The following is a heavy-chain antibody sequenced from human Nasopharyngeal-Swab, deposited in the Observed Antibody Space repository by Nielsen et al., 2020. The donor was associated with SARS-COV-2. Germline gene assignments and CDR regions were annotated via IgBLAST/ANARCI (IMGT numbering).Heavy chain of an antibody. J-gene: IGHJ4*02. V-gene: IGHV4-61*08. D-gene: IGHD1-26*01. Sequence: GSLRLSCTVSGGSISSGDYYWSWIRQPPGKGLEWIGYIYYSGSTNYNPSLKSRVTISVDTSKNQFSLKLSSVTAADTAVYYCARGPGALWGQGTLVTVSS. CDR1: GGSISSGDYY. CDR2: IYYSGST. CDR3: ARGPGAL.